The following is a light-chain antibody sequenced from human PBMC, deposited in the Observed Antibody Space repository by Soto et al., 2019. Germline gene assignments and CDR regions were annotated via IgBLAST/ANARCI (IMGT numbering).Light chain of an antibody. J-gene: IGKJ1*01. CDR2: DVS. CDR1: QNVSTW. Sequence: IPMTQSPATLSAAVGDRVTITCRASQNVSTWLAWYQHKPRKAPKLLLFDVSNLESGVPSRFSGSGSGTEFTLTIRSLQSDDFATYYCQQYDRYRTFGQG. CDR3: QQYDRYRT. V-gene: IGKV1-5*01.